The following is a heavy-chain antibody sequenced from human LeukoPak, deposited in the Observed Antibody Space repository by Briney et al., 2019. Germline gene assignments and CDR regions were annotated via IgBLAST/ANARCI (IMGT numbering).Heavy chain of an antibody. J-gene: IGHJ4*02. V-gene: IGHV4-59*01. Sequence: PSETLSLTCTVSGGSISSYYWSWIRQPPGKGLEWIGYIYYSGSTNYKPSLKSRVTISVETSKNQFSLKLRSVTAADTALYYCARDQMVRGVIINGGFDYWGQGTLVTVSS. CDR1: GGSISSYY. D-gene: IGHD3-10*01. CDR3: ARDQMVRGVIINGGFDY. CDR2: IYYSGST.